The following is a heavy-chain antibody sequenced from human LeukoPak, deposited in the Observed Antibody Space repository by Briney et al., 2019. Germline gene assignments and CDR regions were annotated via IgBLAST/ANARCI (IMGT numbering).Heavy chain of an antibody. J-gene: IGHJ4*02. D-gene: IGHD5-12*01. Sequence: SLRLSCAAAGLTFDDYAMPRVRQAPGNGQEWVSGISWNSGSIGYADSVKGRFTISRDNAKNSLYLQMNSLRAEDTALYYCAKDSRDGYNRGYFDYWGQGTLVTVSS. CDR1: GLTFDDYA. V-gene: IGHV3-9*01. CDR3: AKDSRDGYNRGYFDY. CDR2: ISWNSGSI.